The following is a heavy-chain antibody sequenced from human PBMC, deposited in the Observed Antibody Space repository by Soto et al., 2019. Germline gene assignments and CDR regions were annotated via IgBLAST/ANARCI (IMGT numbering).Heavy chain of an antibody. CDR2: INPGGGST. V-gene: IGHV1-46*01. Sequence: ASVKVSCKASGYTFTSYYMHWVRQAPGQGLEWMGIINPGGGSTSYAQKFQGRVTMTRDTSTSTVYMELSSLRSEDTAVYYCARDYYYDSPISTYGMDVWGQGTTVTVSS. CDR3: ARDYYYDSPISTYGMDV. D-gene: IGHD3-22*01. J-gene: IGHJ6*02. CDR1: GYTFTSYY.